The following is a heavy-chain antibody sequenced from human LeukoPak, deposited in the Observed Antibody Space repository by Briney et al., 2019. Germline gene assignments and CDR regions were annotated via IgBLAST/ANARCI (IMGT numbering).Heavy chain of an antibody. Sequence: GGSLRLSCAASGFTLSSYGMSWVRQAPGKGLEWVSAISGSGGSTYYADSVKGRFTISRDNSKNTLYLQMNSLRAEDTAVYYCAKDAIGRGVIRRRFDYWGQGTLVTVSS. CDR1: GFTLSSYG. V-gene: IGHV3-23*01. D-gene: IGHD3-10*01. J-gene: IGHJ4*02. CDR3: AKDAIGRGVIRRRFDY. CDR2: ISGSGGST.